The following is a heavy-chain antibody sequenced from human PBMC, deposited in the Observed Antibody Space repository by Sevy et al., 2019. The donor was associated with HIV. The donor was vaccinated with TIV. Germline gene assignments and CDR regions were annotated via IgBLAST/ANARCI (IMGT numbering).Heavy chain of an antibody. CDR2: IIPIFGTP. V-gene: IGHV1-69*13. J-gene: IGHJ4*02. D-gene: IGHD3-10*01. CDR3: ARGSLFSPGYHFEY. CDR1: GDTFSTYG. Sequence: ASVKVSCKASGDTFSTYGLSWVRQAPGQGLEWMGGIIPIFGTPNYTQKFQGRVTITADESASTAYMELSSLRSEDTALYYCARGSLFSPGYHFEYWGQGTLVTVSS.